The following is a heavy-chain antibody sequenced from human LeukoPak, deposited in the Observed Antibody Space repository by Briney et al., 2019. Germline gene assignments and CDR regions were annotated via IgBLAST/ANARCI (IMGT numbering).Heavy chain of an antibody. V-gene: IGHV3-7*01. CDR2: IKQDGSEK. D-gene: IGHD4-11*01. CDR1: GFTFSSYW. CDR3: GWGAVTPYGDV. J-gene: IGHJ6*04. Sequence: GGSLRLSCAASGFTFSSYWMSWVRQAPGKGLEWVANIKQDGSEKYYVDSVKGRFTISRDNAKNSLYLQMNSLRAEDTAVYYCGWGAVTPYGDVWGKGTTVTVSS.